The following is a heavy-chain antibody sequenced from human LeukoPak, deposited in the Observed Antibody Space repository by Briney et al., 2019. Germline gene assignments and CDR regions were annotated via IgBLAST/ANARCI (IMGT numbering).Heavy chain of an antibody. CDR1: GYTFTGYY. Sequence: ASVKVSCEASGYTFTGYYMHWVRQAPGQGLEWMGWINPNSGGTNYAQKFQGRVTMTRDTSISTAYMELSRLRSDDTAVYYCATETREGGAFDIWGQGTMVTVSS. D-gene: IGHD1-26*01. V-gene: IGHV1-2*02. J-gene: IGHJ3*02. CDR3: ATETREGGAFDI. CDR2: INPNSGGT.